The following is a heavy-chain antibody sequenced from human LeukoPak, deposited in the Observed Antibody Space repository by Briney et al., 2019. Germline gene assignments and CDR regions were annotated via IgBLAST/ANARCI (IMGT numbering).Heavy chain of an antibody. CDR2: ISYDGSNK. J-gene: IGHJ4*02. D-gene: IGHD1-26*01. CDR1: EFTFSSYG. Sequence: PGGSLRLSCAASEFTFSSYGMHWVRQAPGKGLEWVAVISYDGSNKYYADSVKGRFTISRDNSKNTLYLQMNSLRAEDTAVYYCAKDVGSDYWGQGTLVTVSS. V-gene: IGHV3-30*18. CDR3: AKDVGSDY.